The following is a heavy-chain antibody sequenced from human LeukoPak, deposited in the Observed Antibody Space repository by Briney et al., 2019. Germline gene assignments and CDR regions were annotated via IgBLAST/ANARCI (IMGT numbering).Heavy chain of an antibody. CDR3: ARARRGYSYTPFDY. D-gene: IGHD5-18*01. V-gene: IGHV4-34*01. Sequence: SETLSLTCAVYGGSFSGYYWSWIRQPPGKGLEWIGEINHSGSTNYNPSLKSRVTISVDTSKNQFSLKLSSVTAADTAVYYCARARRGYSYTPFDYWGQGTLVTVSS. CDR1: GGSFSGYY. J-gene: IGHJ4*02. CDR2: INHSGST.